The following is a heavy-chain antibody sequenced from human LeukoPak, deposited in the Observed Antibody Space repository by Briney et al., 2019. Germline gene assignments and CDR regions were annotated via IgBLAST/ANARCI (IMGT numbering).Heavy chain of an antibody. Sequence: PGGSLRLSCAASGFTFSSYWMHWVRQAPGKGLEYVSAISDSGGSTYYADSVKGRFTIPRDNSKNTLYLQMSSLRAEDTAVYFCVRGYSFGPYGMDVWGQGTTVTVSS. V-gene: IGHV3-64D*09. CDR2: ISDSGGST. D-gene: IGHD2-15*01. J-gene: IGHJ6*02. CDR1: GFTFSSYW. CDR3: VRGYSFGPYGMDV.